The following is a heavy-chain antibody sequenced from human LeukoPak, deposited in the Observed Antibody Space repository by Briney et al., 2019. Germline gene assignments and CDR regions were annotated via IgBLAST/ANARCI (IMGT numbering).Heavy chain of an antibody. CDR3: ARDFRRGEEGWYFDL. CDR1: GDSISSYY. V-gene: IGHV4-59*01. D-gene: IGHD3-10*01. J-gene: IGHJ2*01. CDR2: IYSSGST. Sequence: SETLSLTCTVSGDSISSYYWSWIRQPPGKGLEWIGHIYSSGSTNYNLSFKSRVTISVDTSKNQFSLKLSSVTTADTAVYYCARDFRRGEEGWYFDLWGRGTLVTVSS.